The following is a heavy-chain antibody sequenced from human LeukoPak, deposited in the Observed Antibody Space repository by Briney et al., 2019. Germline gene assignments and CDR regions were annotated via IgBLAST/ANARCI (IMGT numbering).Heavy chain of an antibody. D-gene: IGHD3-9*01. CDR3: AKEWNDILTGYNQGYYYGMDV. CDR1: GGTFSSYA. CDR2: IIPILGIA. V-gene: IGHV1-69*04. J-gene: IGHJ6*02. Sequence: SVKVSCKASGGTFSSYAISWVRQAPGQGLEWMGRIIPILGIANYAQKFQGRVTITADKSTSTAYMELSSLRSEDTALYYCAKEWNDILTGYNQGYYYGMDVWGQGTTVTVSS.